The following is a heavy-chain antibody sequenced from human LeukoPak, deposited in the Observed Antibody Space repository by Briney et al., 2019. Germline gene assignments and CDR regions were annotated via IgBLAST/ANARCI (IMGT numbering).Heavy chain of an antibody. D-gene: IGHD2-2*01. Sequence: SETLSLTCTVSGGSISSYYWSWIRQPAGKGLEWIGRIYTSGSTNYNPSLKSRVTMSVDTSKNQFSLKLSSVTAADTAVYYCARGVVPAATLYWYFDLWGRGTLVTVSS. CDR2: IYTSGST. V-gene: IGHV4-4*07. CDR3: ARGVVPAATLYWYFDL. J-gene: IGHJ2*01. CDR1: GGSISSYY.